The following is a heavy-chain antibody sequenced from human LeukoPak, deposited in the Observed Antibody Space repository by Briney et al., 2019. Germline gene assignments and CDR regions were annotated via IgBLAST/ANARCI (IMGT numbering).Heavy chain of an antibody. J-gene: IGHJ4*02. V-gene: IGHV1-18*01. CDR2: ISAYNGST. CDR1: GYTFTSYG. CDR3: ARLRADFWSGSGRGFDY. D-gene: IGHD3-3*01. Sequence: PLASVKVSCKASGYTFTSYGISWVRQAPGQGLEWMGWISAYNGSTNYAQKLQGRVTMTTDTSTSTAYMELRSLRSDDTAVYYCARLRADFWSGSGRGFDYWGQGTLVTVSS.